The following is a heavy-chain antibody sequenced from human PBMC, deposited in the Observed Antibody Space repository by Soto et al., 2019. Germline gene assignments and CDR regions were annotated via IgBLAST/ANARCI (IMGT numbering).Heavy chain of an antibody. Sequence: PSETLSLTCTVSGGSISSYYWSWIRQPPGKGLEWIGYIYYSGSTNYNPSLKSRVTISVDTSKNQFSLKLSSVTAADTAVYYCARMRTRWDTARNNWFDPWGQGTLVTV. J-gene: IGHJ5*02. D-gene: IGHD2-21*02. V-gene: IGHV4-59*01. CDR1: GGSISSYY. CDR3: ARMRTRWDTARNNWFDP. CDR2: IYYSGST.